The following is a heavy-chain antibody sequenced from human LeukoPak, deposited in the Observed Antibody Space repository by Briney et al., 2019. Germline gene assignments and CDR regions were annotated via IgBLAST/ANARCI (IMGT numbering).Heavy chain of an antibody. CDR3: VVGGTIDAFDI. D-gene: IGHD3-10*01. Sequence: ASVKVSCKASGYTFTSYDINWVRQATGQGLEWMGWMNPNSGNTGYAQKFQGRVTITRNTSISTAYMELSSLRSEDTAVYYCVVGGTIDAFDIWGQGTMVTVSS. J-gene: IGHJ3*02. CDR1: GYTFTSYD. V-gene: IGHV1-8*03. CDR2: MNPNSGNT.